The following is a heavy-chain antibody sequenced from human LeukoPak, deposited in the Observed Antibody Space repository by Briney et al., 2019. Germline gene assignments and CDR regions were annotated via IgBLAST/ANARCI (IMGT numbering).Heavy chain of an antibody. CDR2: INHSGST. D-gene: IGHD5-24*01. J-gene: IGHJ4*02. CDR1: GGSFSGYY. V-gene: IGHV4-34*01. CDR3: ARSGYNSYYFDY. Sequence: PSETLSLTCAVYGGSFSGYYWSWIRQPPGKGLEWIGEINHSGSTNYNPSLKSRVTISVDTSKNQFSLKLSSVTAADTAVYYCARSGYNSYYFDYWGQGTLVTVSS.